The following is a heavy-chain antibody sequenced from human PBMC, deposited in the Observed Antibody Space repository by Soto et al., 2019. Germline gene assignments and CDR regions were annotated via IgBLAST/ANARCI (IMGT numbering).Heavy chain of an antibody. Sequence: SETLSLTCTVSGGSILSHYWSWIRQPPGKGLEWIAFAFHSGSVFYTPSLKSRLTTSVDTSKNQISLKLSSVTAADTAVYYCASSPSLNWFDTWGHGTPVTVSS. CDR3: ASSPSLNWFDT. V-gene: IGHV4-59*11. CDR1: GGSILSHY. CDR2: AFHSGSV. J-gene: IGHJ5*01.